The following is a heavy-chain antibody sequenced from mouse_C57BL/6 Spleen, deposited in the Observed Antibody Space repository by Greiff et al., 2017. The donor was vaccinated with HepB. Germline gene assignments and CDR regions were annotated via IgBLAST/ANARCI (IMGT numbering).Heavy chain of an antibody. CDR1: GYSITSGYD. D-gene: IGHD2-4*01. J-gene: IGHJ3*01. CDR2: ISYSGST. Sequence: DVKLQESGPGMVKPSQSLSLTCTVTGYSITSGYDWHWIRHFPGNKLEWMGYISYSGSTNYNPSLKSRISITHDTSKNHFFLKLNSVTTEDTATYYCAREDYDGFAYWGQGTLVTVSA. CDR3: AREDYDGFAY. V-gene: IGHV3-1*01.